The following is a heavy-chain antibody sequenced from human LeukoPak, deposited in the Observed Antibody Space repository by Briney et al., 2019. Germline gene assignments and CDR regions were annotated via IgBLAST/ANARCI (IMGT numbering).Heavy chain of an antibody. J-gene: IGHJ6*02. Sequence: SETLSLTCTVSGGSISSSSYYWSWIRQPPGKGLEWIGEVNHSGSTNYNPSLKSRVTISVDTSKNQFSLKLSSVTAADTAVYYCASLRSTTGYDHEYYYYYGMDVWGQGTTVTVSS. V-gene: IGHV4-39*07. CDR3: ASLRSTTGYDHEYYYYYGMDV. CDR2: VNHSGST. CDR1: GGSISSSSYY. D-gene: IGHD2-2*01.